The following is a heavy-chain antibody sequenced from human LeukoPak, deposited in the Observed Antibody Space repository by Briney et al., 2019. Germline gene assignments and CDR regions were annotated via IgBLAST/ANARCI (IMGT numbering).Heavy chain of an antibody. J-gene: IGHJ4*02. Sequence: SETLSLTCAVYGGSFSGYYWSWIRQPPGKGLEWIGEINHSGSTNYNPSLKSRVTISVDTSKNQFSLKPSSVTAADTAVYYCARVRVEMATTTFDYWGQGTLVTVSS. CDR1: GGSFSGYY. CDR3: ARVRVEMATTTFDY. D-gene: IGHD5-24*01. CDR2: INHSGST. V-gene: IGHV4-34*01.